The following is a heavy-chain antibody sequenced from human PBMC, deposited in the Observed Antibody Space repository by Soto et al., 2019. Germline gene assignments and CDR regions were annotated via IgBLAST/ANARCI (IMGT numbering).Heavy chain of an antibody. J-gene: IGHJ5*02. D-gene: IGHD3-10*01. V-gene: IGHV1-18*01. Sequence: GASVKVSCKASGYTFTSYGISWVRQAPGQGLEWMGWISAYNGNTNYAQKLQGRVTMTTDTSTSTAYMELRSLRSDDTAVYYCARVRGGVIITGTWFDPWGQGTLVTVSS. CDR1: GYTFTSYG. CDR3: ARVRGGVIITGTWFDP. CDR2: ISAYNGNT.